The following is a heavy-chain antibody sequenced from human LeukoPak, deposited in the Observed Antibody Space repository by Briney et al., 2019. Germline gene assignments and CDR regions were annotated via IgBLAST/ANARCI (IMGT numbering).Heavy chain of an antibody. J-gene: IGHJ5*02. D-gene: IGHD3-10*01. V-gene: IGHV1-2*02. CDR1: GYTFTGYY. CDR3: AREWFGELLSEGWFDP. CDR2: INPNSGGT. Sequence: ASVKVSCKASGYTFTGYYMHWVRQAPGQGLEWMGWINPNSGGTNYAQKFQGRVTMTRDTSISTAYMELSRLRSDDTAVYYCAREWFGELLSEGWFDPWGQGTLVTVSS.